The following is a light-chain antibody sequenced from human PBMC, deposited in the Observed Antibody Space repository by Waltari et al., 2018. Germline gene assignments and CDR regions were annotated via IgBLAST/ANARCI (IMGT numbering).Light chain of an antibody. CDR1: QNINNY. CDR2: DAS. CDR3: QQRRDWPLT. V-gene: IGKV3-11*01. Sequence: DIVLTQSPATLSLSPGERVTLSCRASQNINNYLAWYQQRPGQAPRLLIYDASNRATGIPARFSGSGSGTDFTLTINSLESEDFAVYYCQQRRDWPLTFGGGTTVDIK. J-gene: IGKJ4*01.